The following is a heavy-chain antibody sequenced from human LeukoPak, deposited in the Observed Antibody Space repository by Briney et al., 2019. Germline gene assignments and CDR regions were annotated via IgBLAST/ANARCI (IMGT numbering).Heavy chain of an antibody. CDR2: IYHSGST. D-gene: IGHD3-10*01. CDR1: GGSISSSSYY. Sequence: SETLSLTCTVSGGSISSSSYYWGWIRQPPGKGLEWIGSIYHSGSTYYNPSLKSRVTISVDTSRYQLSLKLSSVTAADTAVYYCAREIYGVTMVRGVAGYYYYMDVWGKGTTVTVSS. V-gene: IGHV4-39*07. J-gene: IGHJ6*03. CDR3: AREIYGVTMVRGVAGYYYYMDV.